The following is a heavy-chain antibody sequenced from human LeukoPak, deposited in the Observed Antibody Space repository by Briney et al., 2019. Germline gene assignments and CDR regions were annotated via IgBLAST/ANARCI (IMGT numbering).Heavy chain of an antibody. J-gene: IGHJ5*02. D-gene: IGHD6-13*01. V-gene: IGHV1-18*01. CDR2: TSAYNGNT. CDR1: GYTFTSYG. Sequence: ASVKVSCKASGYTFTSYGISWVRQAPGQGLEWMGWTSAYNGNTNYAQKFQGRVTMTEDTSTDTAYMELSSLRSEDTAVYYCATGSSWYASEEAWGQGTLVTVSS. CDR3: ATGSSWYASEEA.